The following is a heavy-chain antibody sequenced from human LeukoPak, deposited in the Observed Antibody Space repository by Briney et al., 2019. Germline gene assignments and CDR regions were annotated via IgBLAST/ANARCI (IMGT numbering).Heavy chain of an antibody. D-gene: IGHD2-15*01. V-gene: IGHV4-59*01. CDR2: IYYSGST. CDR1: GGSISSYY. J-gene: IGHJ4*02. Sequence: SETLSLTCTVSGGSISSYYWSWIRQPPGKGLEWIGYIYYSGSTNYNPSLKSRVTISVDTSKNQFSLKLISVTAADTAVYYCARQDYCSGGSCYDYWGQGTLVTVSS. CDR3: ARQDYCSGGSCYDY.